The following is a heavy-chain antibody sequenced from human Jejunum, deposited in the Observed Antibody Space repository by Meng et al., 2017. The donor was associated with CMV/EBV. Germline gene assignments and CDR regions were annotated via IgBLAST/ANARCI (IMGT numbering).Heavy chain of an antibody. D-gene: IGHD3-10*01. V-gene: IGHV3-74*01. CDR3: TRDFGGLSL. CDR1: GFTFKSDW. CDR2: INGDGTST. J-gene: IGHJ4*02. Sequence: DLGGSGGGLVQPGGSLSLAWAASGFTFKSDWMDWVRQVPGKGLVWVSRINGDGTSTAYADSVKGRFTVSRDNAKNTLYLQMNSLRAEDTAVYYCTRDFGGLSLWGQGTLVTVSS.